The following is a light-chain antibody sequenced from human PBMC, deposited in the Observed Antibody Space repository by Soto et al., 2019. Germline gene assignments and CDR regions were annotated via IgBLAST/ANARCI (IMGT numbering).Light chain of an antibody. CDR2: DAS. CDR3: QQYSAKWA. Sequence: DIQMTQSPSTLSTSVGYRVTITCRASQTIYTWLAWYQQKPGRAPKLLIYDASTLESWVPSRFSGSGSGTEFTLTISSLQPDDFATYYCQQYSAKWAFGQGTKVDIK. V-gene: IGKV1-5*01. CDR1: QTIYTW. J-gene: IGKJ1*01.